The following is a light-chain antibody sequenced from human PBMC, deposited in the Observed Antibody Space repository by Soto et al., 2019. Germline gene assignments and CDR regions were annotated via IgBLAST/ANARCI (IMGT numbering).Light chain of an antibody. CDR3: SSYTSSR. V-gene: IGLV2-14*01. CDR1: SSDVGGYNY. J-gene: IGLJ2*01. Sequence: QSALTQPASVSGSPGQSITISCTGTSSDVGGYNYVSWYQQHPGKSPKLMIYDVSNRPSGVSNRFSGSKSGNTASLTISGLQAEAEADYYCSSYTSSRFGGGTKLTVL. CDR2: DVS.